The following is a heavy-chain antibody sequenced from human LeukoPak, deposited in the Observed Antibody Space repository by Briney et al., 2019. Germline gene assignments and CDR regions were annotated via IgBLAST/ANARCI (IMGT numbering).Heavy chain of an antibody. D-gene: IGHD3-22*01. CDR3: ARDQWYYYDSSGYYYPNPFDY. CDR1: GYTFTSYG. J-gene: IGHJ4*02. CDR2: ISAYNGNT. Sequence: ASVKVSCKASGYTFTSYGISWVRQAPGQGLEWMGWISAYNGNTNYAQKLQGRVTMTTDTSTSTAYMELRSLRSDDTAVYYCARDQWYYYDSSGYYYPNPFDYWGQGTLVTVSS. V-gene: IGHV1-18*01.